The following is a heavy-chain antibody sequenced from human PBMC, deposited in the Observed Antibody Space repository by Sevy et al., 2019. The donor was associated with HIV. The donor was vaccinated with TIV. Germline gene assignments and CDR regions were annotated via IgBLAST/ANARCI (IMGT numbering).Heavy chain of an antibody. CDR3: DTDRGYWGRDSQYYYVVDA. Sequence: GGSLRLSCAASGFTFSDAWMTWVRQAPGRGLEWVGRIKSNSYGETTDYGSSVKGRYAISRDDSKNMLFLQMNTLKNEDSAVYYCDTDRGYWGRDSQYYYVVDAWGQGTTVTVSS. V-gene: IGHV3-15*01. D-gene: IGHD5-12*01. CDR2: IKSNSYGETT. CDR1: GFTFSDAW. J-gene: IGHJ6*02.